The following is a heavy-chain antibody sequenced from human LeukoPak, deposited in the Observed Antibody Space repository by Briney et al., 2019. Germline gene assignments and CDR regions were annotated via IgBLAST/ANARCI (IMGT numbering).Heavy chain of an antibody. CDR3: AREDSYDSGSSDY. CDR1: GYTFTSYD. D-gene: IGHD3-22*01. J-gene: IGHJ4*02. Sequence: ASVKVSCKASGYTFTSYDINWVRQAPGQGLEWMGWVNPNSGNTAYAQKFQGRVTITRNTSISTAYMELSSLRSEDTAIYYCAREDSYDSGSSDYWGQGTLVTVSS. V-gene: IGHV1-8*03. CDR2: VNPNSGNT.